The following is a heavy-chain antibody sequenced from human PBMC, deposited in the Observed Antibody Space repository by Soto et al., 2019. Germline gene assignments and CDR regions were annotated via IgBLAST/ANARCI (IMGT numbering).Heavy chain of an antibody. CDR1: GFTFSSYE. CDR2: ISSSGSTI. Sequence: GGSLRLSCAASGFTFSSYEMNWVRQAPGKGLEWVSYISSSGSTIYCADSVKGRFTISRDDAKNSLYLQMNSLRAEDTAVYYCARDTAMVRRGDYGMDVRGQGTTVTVSS. V-gene: IGHV3-48*03. D-gene: IGHD5-18*01. J-gene: IGHJ6*02. CDR3: ARDTAMVRRGDYGMDV.